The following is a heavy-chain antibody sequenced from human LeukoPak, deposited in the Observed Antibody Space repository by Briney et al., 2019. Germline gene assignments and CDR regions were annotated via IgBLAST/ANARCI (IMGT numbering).Heavy chain of an antibody. J-gene: IGHJ4*02. Sequence: PGGSLRLSCAASGFPFSSYWMSWVRQAPGKGLEWVSYISSSGSTIYYADSVKGRFTISRDNAKNSLYLQMNSLRAEDTAVYYCARDLYYDSSGYYSHDSDYWGQGTLVTVSS. CDR2: ISSSGSTI. CDR1: GFPFSSYW. V-gene: IGHV3-48*04. CDR3: ARDLYYDSSGYYSHDSDY. D-gene: IGHD3-22*01.